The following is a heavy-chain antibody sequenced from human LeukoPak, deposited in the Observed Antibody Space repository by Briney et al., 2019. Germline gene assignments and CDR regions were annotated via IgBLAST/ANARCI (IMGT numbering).Heavy chain of an antibody. CDR1: GYSFTSYW. CDR3: ATIFLVPAAIGAFDI. V-gene: IGHV5-51*01. CDR2: IYPVDSDT. Sequence: GESLKISCKGSGYSFTSYWIGWVRQMPGKGLEWMGIIYPVDSDTRYSPSFQGQVSISADKSIRTAYLQWSSLKASDTAMYYCATIFLVPAAIGAFDIWGQGTMVTVSS. D-gene: IGHD2-2*02. J-gene: IGHJ3*02.